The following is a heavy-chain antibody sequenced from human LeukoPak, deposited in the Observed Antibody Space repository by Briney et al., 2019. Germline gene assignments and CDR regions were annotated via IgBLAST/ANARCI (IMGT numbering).Heavy chain of an antibody. CDR2: IYYSGST. Sequence: SETLSLTCTVSGGSISSGDYYWSWIRQPPGKGLEWIGYIYYSGSTYYNPSLKSRVTISVDTSKNQFSLKLSSVTAADTAVYYCARDWSSIAAAGTGPGVNWGQGTLVTVSS. CDR1: GGSISSGDYY. D-gene: IGHD6-13*01. J-gene: IGHJ4*02. V-gene: IGHV4-30-4*01. CDR3: ARDWSSIAAAGTGPGVN.